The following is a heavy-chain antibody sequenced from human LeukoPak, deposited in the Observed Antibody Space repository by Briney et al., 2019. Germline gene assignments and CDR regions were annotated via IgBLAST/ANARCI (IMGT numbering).Heavy chain of an antibody. J-gene: IGHJ4*02. V-gene: IGHV1-2*02. CDR2: INANSGGT. CDR3: ARVWGYCSSTSCFHDY. D-gene: IGHD2-2*01. CDR1: GYTFTGYY. Sequence: ASVKVSCKASGYTFTGYYMHWVRQAPGQGLEWMGWINANSGGTNYAQKFQGRVTMTRDTSISTAYMELSRLRSDDTAVYYCARVWGYCSSTSCFHDYWGQGTLVTVSS.